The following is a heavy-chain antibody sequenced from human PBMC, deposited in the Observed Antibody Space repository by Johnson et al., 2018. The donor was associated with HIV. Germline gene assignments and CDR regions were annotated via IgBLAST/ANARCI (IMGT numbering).Heavy chain of an antibody. V-gene: IGHV3-7*01. CDR2: IKHAGSEK. Sequence: VQLVESGGGLVQPGGSLRLSCAASGFTFSSYWMNWVRQAPGKGLEWVANIKHAGSEKYYVDSVKGRVTIPRDNAKNSLYLQMNRLRGEDTAVYYCVRAPGTAGGAFDIWGQGTMVTVSP. D-gene: IGHD1-1*01. CDR3: VRAPGTAGGAFDI. CDR1: GFTFSSYW. J-gene: IGHJ3*02.